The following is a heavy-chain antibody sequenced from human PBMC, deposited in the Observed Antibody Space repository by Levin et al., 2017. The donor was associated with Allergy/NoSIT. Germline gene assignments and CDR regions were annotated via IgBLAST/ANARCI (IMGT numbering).Heavy chain of an antibody. V-gene: IGHV4-34*01. D-gene: IGHD3-10*01. CDR3: ARTTVGFGALDP. CDR2: IDHSGST. CDR1: GGSFSGPY. J-gene: IGHJ5*02. Sequence: SQTLSLTCGVYGGSFSGPYWSWIRQPPGKGLEWIGQIDHSGSTHYNPSLKSRVSIFLDTSKNQFSLNLTSVTAADMGVYYCARTTVGFGALDPWGQGTPVSVS.